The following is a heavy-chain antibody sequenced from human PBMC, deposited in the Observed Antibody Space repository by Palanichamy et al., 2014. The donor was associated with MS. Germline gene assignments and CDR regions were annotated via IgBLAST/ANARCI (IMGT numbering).Heavy chain of an antibody. CDR2: IVPIFDTT. Sequence: QVQLVQSETEVRKPGSSVKVSCKASGGTFSNCAINWVRQAPGQGLEWMGRIVPIFDTTNVAQKFQGRVTITADESTNTAYMELSGLTVEDTAVYFCAKWGDGLAVAGKGPFDSWGQGTLVTVSS. J-gene: IGHJ4*02. CDR3: AKWGDGLAVAGKGPFDS. CDR1: GGTFSNCA. D-gene: IGHD6-19*01. V-gene: IGHV1-69*18.